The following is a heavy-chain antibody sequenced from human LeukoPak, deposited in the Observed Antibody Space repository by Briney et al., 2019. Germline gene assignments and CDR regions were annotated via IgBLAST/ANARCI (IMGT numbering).Heavy chain of an antibody. V-gene: IGHV3-33*01. CDR2: IWYDGSNK. CDR1: GFTFSSYS. D-gene: IGHD3-22*01. CDR3: ARDGMYYYDSSGYRFDP. J-gene: IGHJ5*02. Sequence: GGSLRLSCAASGFTFSSYSMHWVRQAPGKGLEWVAVIWYDGSNKYYADSVKGRFTISRDNSKNTLYLQMNSLRAEDTAVYYCARDGMYYYDSSGYRFDPWGQGTLVTVSS.